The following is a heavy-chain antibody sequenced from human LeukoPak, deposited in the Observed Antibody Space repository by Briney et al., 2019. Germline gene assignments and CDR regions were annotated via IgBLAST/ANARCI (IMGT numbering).Heavy chain of an antibody. J-gene: IGHJ6*03. Sequence: GESLKISCKGSGYSFTSYWIGWVRQMPGKGLEWMGIIYPGDSDTRYSPSFQGQVTISADKSISTAYLQWSSLKASDTAMYYCARGRYYDFWSGYPNYYYYMDVWGKGTTVTVSS. V-gene: IGHV5-51*01. CDR3: ARGRYYDFWSGYPNYYYYMDV. D-gene: IGHD3-3*01. CDR1: GYSFTSYW. CDR2: IYPGDSDT.